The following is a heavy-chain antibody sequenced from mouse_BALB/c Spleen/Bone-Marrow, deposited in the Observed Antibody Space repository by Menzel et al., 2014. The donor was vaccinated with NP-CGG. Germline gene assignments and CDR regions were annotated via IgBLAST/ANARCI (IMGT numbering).Heavy chain of an antibody. CDR1: GFTFSNYG. CDR2: ISGGGSYT. CDR3: ARHAYYDQTEVSFIY. V-gene: IGHV5-9-2*01. J-gene: IGHJ3*01. D-gene: IGHD2-4*01. Sequence: VQLKDSGGGLVKSGGSLKLSCAASGFTFSNYGMSWVRQTPEKRLEWVATISGGGSYTFYSDSVKGRFTISRDNAKNNLYLQPSSLRSEDTAVYYCARHAYYDQTEVSFIYWGQGTLVTVSA.